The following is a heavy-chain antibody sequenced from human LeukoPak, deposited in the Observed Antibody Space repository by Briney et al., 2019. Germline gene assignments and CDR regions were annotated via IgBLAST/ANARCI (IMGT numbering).Heavy chain of an antibody. CDR3: ATVKSVQLEFGS. CDR2: FNPEDGET. V-gene: IGHV1-24*01. Sequence: ASVKVSCKVSGYTLTELSMHWVRQAPGKWLEWMGGFNPEDGETIYAQKFQGRVTMTEDTSTDTAYMELSSLRSEDTAVYYCATVKSVQLEFGSWGQGTLVTVSS. CDR1: GYTLTELS. D-gene: IGHD1-1*01. J-gene: IGHJ5*02.